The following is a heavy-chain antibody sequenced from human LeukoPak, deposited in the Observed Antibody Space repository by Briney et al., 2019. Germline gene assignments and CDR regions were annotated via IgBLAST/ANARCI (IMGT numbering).Heavy chain of an antibody. V-gene: IGHV3-21*01. J-gene: IGHJ4*02. CDR1: GFTFSTYS. CDR3: ARFALKTPPTD. CDR2: ISSSSSYI. Sequence: GGSLRLSCAASGFTFSTYSMNWVRQAPGKGLEWVSSISSSSSYIYYADSVKGRFTISRDNAKNSLYLQMNSLRAEDTAVYYCARFALKTPPTDWGQGTLVTVSS.